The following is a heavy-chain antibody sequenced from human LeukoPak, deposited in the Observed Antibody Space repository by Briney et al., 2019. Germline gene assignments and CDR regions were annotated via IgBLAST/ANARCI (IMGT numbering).Heavy chain of an antibody. Sequence: PSETLSLTCAVSGGSISSGGYSWSWIRQPPGKGLEWIGYIYHSGSTYYNPSLKSRVTISVDRSKNQFSLKLSSVTAADTAVYYCAASSGVTLGRFWGQGTLVTVSS. CDR2: IYHSGST. J-gene: IGHJ4*02. CDR3: AASSGVTLGRF. CDR1: GGSISSGGYS. D-gene: IGHD3-16*01. V-gene: IGHV4-30-2*01.